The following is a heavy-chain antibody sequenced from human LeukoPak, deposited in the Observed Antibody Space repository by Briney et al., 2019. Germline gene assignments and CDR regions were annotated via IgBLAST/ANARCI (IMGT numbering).Heavy chain of an antibody. V-gene: IGHV3-33*01. CDR3: ARGPDYYDSSGSFDY. CDR2: IWFDGSNK. Sequence: PGRSLRLSCAASEFTFSSYGMHWVRQAPGKGLEWVAVIWFDGSNKYYADSVKGRFTISRDNSKNTLYLQMNSLRAEDTAVYYCARGPDYYDSSGSFDYWGQGTLVTVSS. CDR1: EFTFSSYG. J-gene: IGHJ4*02. D-gene: IGHD3-22*01.